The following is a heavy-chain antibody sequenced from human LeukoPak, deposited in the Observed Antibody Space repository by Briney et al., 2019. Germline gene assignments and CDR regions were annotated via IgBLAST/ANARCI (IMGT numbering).Heavy chain of an antibody. J-gene: IGHJ5*02. Sequence: ASVKVSCKASGYTFTTYGISWVRQAPGQGLEWMGWISAYNGNTNYAQKLQGRVIMTTDTSTSTAYMELRSLRSDDTAVYYCARTYYYGSGSSNWFDPWGQGTLVTVSS. V-gene: IGHV1-18*01. CDR2: ISAYNGNT. CDR1: GYTFTTYG. CDR3: ARTYYYGSGSSNWFDP. D-gene: IGHD3-10*01.